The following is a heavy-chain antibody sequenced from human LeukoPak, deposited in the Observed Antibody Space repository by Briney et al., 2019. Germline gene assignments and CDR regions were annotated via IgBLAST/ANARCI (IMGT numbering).Heavy chain of an antibody. CDR1: GYSFTSYW. Sequence: GESLKISCKGSGYSFTSYWIGWVRQMPGKGQEWMGIIYPGDSDTRYSPSFQGQVTISADKSISTAYLQWSSLKASDTAMYYCARRLFTAMVSDAFDIWGQGTMVTVSS. V-gene: IGHV5-51*01. CDR2: IYPGDSDT. J-gene: IGHJ3*02. CDR3: ARRLFTAMVSDAFDI. D-gene: IGHD5-18*01.